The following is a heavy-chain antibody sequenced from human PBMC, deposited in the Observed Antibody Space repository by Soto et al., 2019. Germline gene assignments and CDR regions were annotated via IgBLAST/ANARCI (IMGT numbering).Heavy chain of an antibody. CDR2: IIPIFGTA. D-gene: IGHD3-3*01. CDR1: GGTFSSYA. J-gene: IGHJ6*02. V-gene: IGHV1-69*06. CDR3: ARGGFLEWLPDYYYYGMDV. Sequence: QVQLVQSGAEVKKPGSSVKVSCKASGGTFSSYAISWVRQAPGQGLEWMGGIIPIFGTANYAQKFQGRVTITADKSTSTDYMELSSLRSEDTAVYYCARGGFLEWLPDYYYYGMDVWGQGTTVTVSS.